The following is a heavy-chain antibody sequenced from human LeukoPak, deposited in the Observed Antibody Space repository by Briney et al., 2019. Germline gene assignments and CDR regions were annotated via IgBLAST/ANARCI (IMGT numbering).Heavy chain of an antibody. J-gene: IGHJ6*01. V-gene: IGHV5-51*01. CDR1: GYIFTNYS. Sequence: GESLKISCKGSGYIFTNYSIGWVRQMPGKGLESMGIIYPGDSDTRYSPSFQGQVTISADKSISTAYLQWGSLKASDTAMYYCTSPGIYGMDVWGQGTTVTVSS. CDR2: IYPGDSDT. CDR3: TSPGIYGMDV.